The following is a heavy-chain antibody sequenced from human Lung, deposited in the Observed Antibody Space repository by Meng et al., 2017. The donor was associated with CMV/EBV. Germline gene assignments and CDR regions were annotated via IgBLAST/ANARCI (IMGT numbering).Heavy chain of an antibody. J-gene: IGHJ4*02. D-gene: IGHD5-24*01. V-gene: IGHV4-39*07. CDR1: GVPKRGSSYY. CDR2: IYFSGNT. Sequence: RHLTRSQPGRVYPPATLSLCVTLSGVPKRGSSYYWGGIRQAPGKGLEWMGSIYFSGNTYYNPSLKSRVTMSVGSAQNKFSLTLRSVTAADTAVYYCVTETGYNYYNWGQGALVTVSS. CDR3: VTETGYNYYN.